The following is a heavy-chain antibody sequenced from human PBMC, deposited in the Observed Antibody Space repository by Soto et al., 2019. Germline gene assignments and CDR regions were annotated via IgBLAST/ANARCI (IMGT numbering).Heavy chain of an antibody. V-gene: IGHV1-18*01. D-gene: IGHD2-15*01. CDR3: ARDWGNCTGGSCYSDYYYYYGMDV. CDR1: GYTFPNYG. J-gene: IGHJ6*02. Sequence: QVQLVQSGAEVKKPGASVKVSCKASGYTFPNYGISWVRQAPGQGLEWMGWISAYNGNTNYAQKLQGRVTMTTDTSTYTAYMELRSLRSDDPAVYYCARDWGNCTGGSCYSDYYYYYGMDVWGQGTTVTVSS. CDR2: ISAYNGNT.